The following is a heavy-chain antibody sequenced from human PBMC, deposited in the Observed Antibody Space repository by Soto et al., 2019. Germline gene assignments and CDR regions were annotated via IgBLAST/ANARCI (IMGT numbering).Heavy chain of an antibody. Sequence: QVQLQESGPGLVRPSQTLSLTCTVSGGSINSGDSYWNWIRQNPEKGLEWIGYLNYRGTTFSNPSLKIRIIIAADTSENQFSLKLNSVTAADTAVYYCVRDEPGVAPYWGQGTLVTVSS. CDR2: LNYRGTT. CDR3: VRDEPGVAPY. D-gene: IGHD2-15*01. J-gene: IGHJ4*02. V-gene: IGHV4-31*03. CDR1: GGSINSGDSY.